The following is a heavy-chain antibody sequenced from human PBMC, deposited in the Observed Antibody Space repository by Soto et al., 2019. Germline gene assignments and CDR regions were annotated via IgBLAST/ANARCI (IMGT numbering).Heavy chain of an antibody. CDR1: GGSISSYY. Sequence: PSETLSLTCTVSGGSISSYYWSWIRQPPGKRLEWIGYIYYSGSTNYNPSLKSRVTISVDTSKNQFSLKLSSVTAADTAVYYCTREKAGVGYSPYYYYGMDVWGQGTTVTVSS. CDR3: TREKAGVGYSPYYYYGMDV. CDR2: IYYSGST. D-gene: IGHD3-3*01. J-gene: IGHJ6*02. V-gene: IGHV4-59*01.